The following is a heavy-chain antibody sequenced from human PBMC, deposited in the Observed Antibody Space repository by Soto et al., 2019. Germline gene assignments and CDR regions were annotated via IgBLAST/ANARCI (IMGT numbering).Heavy chain of an antibody. CDR1: GFTFSGAW. Sequence: WGSLRLSCVVSGFTFSGAWMTWVRQAPGKGLEWVGRIKRKIDGETTDYAAPVKGRFTISRDDSKSTLYLQMNSLTTEDTAMYYGTIGTGLTEFDYWGQGDLVTVSS. V-gene: IGHV3-15*01. CDR2: IKRKIDGETT. D-gene: IGHD1-1*01. CDR3: TIGTGLTEFDY. J-gene: IGHJ4*02.